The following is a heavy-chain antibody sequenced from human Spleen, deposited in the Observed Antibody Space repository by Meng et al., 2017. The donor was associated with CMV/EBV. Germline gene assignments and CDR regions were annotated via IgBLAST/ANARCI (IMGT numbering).Heavy chain of an antibody. V-gene: IGHV3-48*04. J-gene: IGHJ4*02. CDR1: GFTFSSYS. CDR2: ISSSSSTI. Sequence: GDSLKISFAASGFTFSSYSMNWVRQAPGKGLEWVSYISSSSSTIYYADSVKGRFTISRDNARNSLYLQMNSLRAEDTAVYYCARGGWYSGALFDFWGQGTLVTVSS. D-gene: IGHD6-19*01. CDR3: ARGGWYSGALFDF.